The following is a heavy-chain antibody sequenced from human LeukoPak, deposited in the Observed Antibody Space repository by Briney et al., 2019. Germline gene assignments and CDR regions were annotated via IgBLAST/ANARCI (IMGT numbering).Heavy chain of an antibody. D-gene: IGHD2-2*02. V-gene: IGHV3-23*01. CDR1: GFTFGNYA. CDR3: AKASVAIPQYCNS. J-gene: IGHJ5*02. CDR2: ISGTGSST. Sequence: GGSLRLSYAASGFTFGNYAMNWVRQAPGKGLEWVSTISGTGSSTYYADSAKGRFTISRDNSKDTLFLQLNSLTAADTAMYFCAKASVAIPQYCNSWGQGTLVTVSS.